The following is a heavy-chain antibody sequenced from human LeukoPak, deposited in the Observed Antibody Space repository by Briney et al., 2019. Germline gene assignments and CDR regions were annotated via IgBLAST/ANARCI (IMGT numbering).Heavy chain of an antibody. CDR2: IWYDGSKK. Sequence: PGGSLRLSCAASGFTFSSYGMHWVRQAPGKGLEWVAVIWYDGSKKYYADSVKGRFTVSRDNSKDTLFLQMNTLRAEDTAVYYCAREGGTGWFFDSWGQGTLVSVSS. CDR1: GFTFSSYG. V-gene: IGHV3-33*01. CDR3: AREGGTGWFFDS. J-gene: IGHJ4*02. D-gene: IGHD6-19*01.